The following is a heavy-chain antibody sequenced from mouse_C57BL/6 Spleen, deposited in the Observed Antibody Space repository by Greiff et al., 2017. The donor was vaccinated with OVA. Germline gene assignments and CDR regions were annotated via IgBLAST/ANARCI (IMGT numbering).Heavy chain of an antibody. J-gene: IGHJ3*01. CDR1: CFKIKDDY. CDR3: TTYYYGSREAY. V-gene: IGHV14-4*01. D-gene: IGHD1-1*01. Sequence: VQLQQSWAELVRPRASVHFSFTASCFKIKDDYIHLVKPRPEQGLEWLGWLDPENGDTEYASKFQGKATITADTSSNTAYLQLSSLTSEDTAVYYCTTYYYGSREAYWGQGTLVTVSA. CDR2: LDPENGDT.